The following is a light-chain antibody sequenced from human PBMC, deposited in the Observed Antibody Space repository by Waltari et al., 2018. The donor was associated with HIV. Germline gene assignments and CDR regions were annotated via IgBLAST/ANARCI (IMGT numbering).Light chain of an antibody. Sequence: QSALTQPASVSGSPGQSITISCTGTSSDIRSYNYVSWYQQHPGQAPKLVISEVSNRPSGFSTRSSGSKSGNTASLTISGLQAEDEADYYCSSYISNITWVFGGGTKVTVL. CDR1: SSDIRSYNY. CDR2: EVS. V-gene: IGLV2-14*01. J-gene: IGLJ2*01. CDR3: SSYISNITWV.